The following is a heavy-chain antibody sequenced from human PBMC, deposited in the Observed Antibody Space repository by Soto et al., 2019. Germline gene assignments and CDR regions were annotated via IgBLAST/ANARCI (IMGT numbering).Heavy chain of an antibody. CDR3: ARDSPGEITMVRGVQATHYYYYMDV. CDR1: GGSISSYY. J-gene: IGHJ6*03. Sequence: SETLSLTCTVSGGSISSYYWSWIRQPPGKGLEWIGYIYYSGSTNYNPSLKSRVTISLDTSKNQFSLKLSSVTVADTAVYYCARDSPGEITMVRGVQATHYYYYMDVWGKGTTVTVSS. V-gene: IGHV4-59*01. CDR2: IYYSGST. D-gene: IGHD3-10*01.